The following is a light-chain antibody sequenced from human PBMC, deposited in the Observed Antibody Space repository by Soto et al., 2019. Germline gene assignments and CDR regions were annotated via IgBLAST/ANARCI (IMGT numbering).Light chain of an antibody. J-gene: IGLJ3*02. CDR1: SSDVGAYKY. V-gene: IGLV2-8*01. Sequence: QSALTQPPSASGSPGQSVTISCTGTSSDVGAYKYVSWYQQYTGKAPKLMIYEVSKRPSAVPDRFSGSKSGNTASLTVSGLQAEDEADYYCTSYAGSNIWVFGGGTKLTVL. CDR3: TSYAGSNIWV. CDR2: EVS.